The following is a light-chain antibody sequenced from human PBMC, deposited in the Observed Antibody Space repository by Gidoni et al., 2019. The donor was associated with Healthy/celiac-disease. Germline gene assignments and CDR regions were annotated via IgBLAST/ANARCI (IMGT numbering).Light chain of an antibody. CDR1: QSISSY. J-gene: IGKJ4*01. CDR2: AAS. CDR3: QQSYSTPPT. V-gene: IGKV1-39*01. Sequence: DIQMTQSPSSLSASVGDRVTITCRASQSISSYLTWYQQKPGKATKLLIYAASRLQGGVPSRFRGSGSGSDFTLTISRRQPEDFATYYWQQSYSTPPTFGGGTKVEIK.